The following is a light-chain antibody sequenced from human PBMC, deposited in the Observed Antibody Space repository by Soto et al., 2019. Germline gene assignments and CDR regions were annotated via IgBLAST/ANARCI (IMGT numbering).Light chain of an antibody. CDR1: QSVSSSY. CDR2: GAS. Sequence: EIVLTQSPGTLSLCPGERATLSCRASQSVSSSYIAWYQQKPGQAPRLLIYGASSRATGIPDRFSGSGSGTDFTLTISRLEPEDFAEYYCQQYGSSPAYTFGQGTKLEIK. J-gene: IGKJ2*01. V-gene: IGKV3-20*01. CDR3: QQYGSSPAYT.